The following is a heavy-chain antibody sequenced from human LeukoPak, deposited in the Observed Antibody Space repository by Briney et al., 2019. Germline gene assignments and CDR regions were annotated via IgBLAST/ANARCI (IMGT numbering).Heavy chain of an antibody. CDR1: GFTFSSYS. J-gene: IGHJ3*02. D-gene: IGHD1-1*01. CDR3: ARDWKSYDAFDI. V-gene: IGHV3-21*01. CDR2: ISSNSSYI. Sequence: GGSLRLSCAASGFTFSSYSMNWVRQAPGKGLEWVSSISSNSSYIYYADSAKGRFTISRDNAKNSLYLQMNSLRAEDTAVYYCARDWKSYDAFDIWGQGTMVTVSS.